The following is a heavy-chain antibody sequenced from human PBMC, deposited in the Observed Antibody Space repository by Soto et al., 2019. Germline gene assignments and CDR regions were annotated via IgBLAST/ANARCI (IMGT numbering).Heavy chain of an antibody. J-gene: IGHJ3*02. Sequence: QVQLVESGGGVVQPGRSLRLSCAASGFTFSSYAMHWVRQAPGKGLEWVAVISYDGSNKYYADSVKGRFTISRDNSKNPLYLQMNSLRAEDTAVYYCAREGTMVRGRRGGDAFDIWGQGTMVTVSS. CDR3: AREGTMVRGRRGGDAFDI. CDR2: ISYDGSNK. D-gene: IGHD3-10*01. V-gene: IGHV3-30-3*01. CDR1: GFTFSSYA.